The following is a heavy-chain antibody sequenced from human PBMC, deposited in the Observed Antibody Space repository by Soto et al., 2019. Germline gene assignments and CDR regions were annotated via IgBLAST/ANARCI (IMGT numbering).Heavy chain of an antibody. V-gene: IGHV1-18*01. J-gene: IGHJ4*02. Sequence: QVQLVQSGGEVKKPGASVTVSCKASGYTFINYHITCVRQAPGQGLEWMAWINTDNGMTDYAQKFQGRVTMTRDTSTSTAYMELRTLGSDDTAVYFCAKSPRGEMATDWGQGTLVTVSS. CDR1: GYTFINYH. CDR2: INTDNGMT. CDR3: AKSPRGEMATD. D-gene: IGHD5-12*01.